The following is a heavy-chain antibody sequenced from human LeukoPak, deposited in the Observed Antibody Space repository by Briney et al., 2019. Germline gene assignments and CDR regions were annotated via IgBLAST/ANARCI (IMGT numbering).Heavy chain of an antibody. CDR2: IYYSGST. CDR1: GGSISSYY. J-gene: IGHJ4*02. V-gene: IGHV4-59*12. CDR3: ASWDYDILTGKPSRYFVY. D-gene: IGHD3-9*01. Sequence: SETLSLTCTVSGGSISSYYWSWIRQPPGQGLEWIGYIYYSGSTNYNPSLKSRVTISVDTSKNQFSLKLSSVTAADTAVYYCASWDYDILTGKPSRYFVYWGQGTLVTVSS.